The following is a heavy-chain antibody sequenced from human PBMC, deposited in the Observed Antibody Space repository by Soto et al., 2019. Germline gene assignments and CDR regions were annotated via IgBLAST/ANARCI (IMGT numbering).Heavy chain of an antibody. CDR3: ARDPSYSYYYGSGSYSDAFDI. CDR2: ISSSSSYI. CDR1: GFTFSSYS. D-gene: IGHD3-10*01. V-gene: IGHV3-21*01. J-gene: IGHJ3*02. Sequence: ETLSLSCAASGFTFSSYSMNWVRQAPGKGLEWVSSISSSSSYIYYADSVKGRFTISRDNAKNSLYLQMNSLRAEDTAVYYCARDPSYSYYYGSGSYSDAFDIWGQGTMVTVSS.